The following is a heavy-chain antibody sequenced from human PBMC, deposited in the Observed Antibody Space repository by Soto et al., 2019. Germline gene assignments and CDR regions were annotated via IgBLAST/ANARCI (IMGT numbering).Heavy chain of an antibody. Sequence: PSETLSLTCTVSGGSISSSSYYWGWIRQPPGKGLEWIGSIYYSGSTYYNPSLKGRVTISVDTSKNQFSLKLSSVTAADTAVYYCASLVVPASTEYYYYGMDVWGQGTTVTVSS. J-gene: IGHJ6*02. CDR1: GGSISSSSYY. D-gene: IGHD2-2*01. V-gene: IGHV4-39*01. CDR2: IYYSGST. CDR3: ASLVVPASTEYYYYGMDV.